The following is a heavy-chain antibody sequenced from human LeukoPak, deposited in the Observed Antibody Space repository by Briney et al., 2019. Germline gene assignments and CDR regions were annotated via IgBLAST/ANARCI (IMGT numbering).Heavy chain of an antibody. CDR2: IYHSGST. CDR3: ARAQGYCSGGSCYRSGYNWFDP. V-gene: IGHV4-39*07. CDR1: GGSISSSSYY. D-gene: IGHD2-15*01. J-gene: IGHJ5*02. Sequence: SETLSLTCTVSGGSISSSSYYWGWIRQPPGKGLEWIGSIYHSGSTYYNPSLKSRVTISVDTSKNQFSLKLSSVTAADTAVYYCARAQGYCSGGSCYRSGYNWFDPWGQGTLVTVSS.